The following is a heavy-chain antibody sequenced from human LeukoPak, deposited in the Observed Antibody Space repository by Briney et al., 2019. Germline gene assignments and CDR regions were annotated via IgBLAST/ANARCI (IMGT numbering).Heavy chain of an antibody. Sequence: GGSLRLSCAASGFTFSRYEMNWVRQAPGKGLEWIAYISGSGDTIYYADSVKGRFTISRDNAKNSLYLQMNSLRAEDTAVYHCARAPLVLQYRWWFDPWGQGTLVIVSS. V-gene: IGHV3-48*03. CDR1: GFTFSRYE. D-gene: IGHD5-24*01. CDR3: ARAPLVLQYRWWFDP. J-gene: IGHJ5*02. CDR2: ISGSGDTI.